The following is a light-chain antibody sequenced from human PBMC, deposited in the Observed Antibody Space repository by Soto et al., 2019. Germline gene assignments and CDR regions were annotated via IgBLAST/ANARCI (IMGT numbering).Light chain of an antibody. V-gene: IGKV3-20*01. CDR1: EYVSTGY. CDR2: GAT. CDR3: QQYSSPPFT. Sequence: EIVMTQSPGTLSLSPGERATLSCKASEYVSTGYLAWYQQKPGQAPRLLLSGATSRATGIPDRFSGSGSGTDFTLTVSRLEPEDSAVYYYQQYSSPPFTFGQGTKLAIK. J-gene: IGKJ2*01.